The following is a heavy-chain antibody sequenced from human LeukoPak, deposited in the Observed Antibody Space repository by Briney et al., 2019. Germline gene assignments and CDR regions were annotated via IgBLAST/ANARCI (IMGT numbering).Heavy chain of an antibody. CDR3: ARAGAPDYFDY. CDR2: IYSGGST. CDR1: GFTVGSNY. V-gene: IGHV3-66*01. J-gene: IGHJ4*02. D-gene: IGHD1-26*01. Sequence: GGSLRLSCAASGFTVGSNYMSWVRQAPGKGLEWVSVIYSGGSTYYADSVKGRFTISRDNSKNTLYLQMNSLRAEDTAVYYCARAGAPDYFDYWGQGTLVTVSS.